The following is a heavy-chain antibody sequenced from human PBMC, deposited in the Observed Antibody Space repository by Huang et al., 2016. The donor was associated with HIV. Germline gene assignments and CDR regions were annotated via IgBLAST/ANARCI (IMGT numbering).Heavy chain of an antibody. J-gene: IGHJ6*03. CDR1: GGTLNFD. V-gene: IGHV1-69*13. D-gene: IGHD2-21*02. Sequence: QVQLVQSGAEVKKPGSSVRVSCKASGGTLNFDLTWVRQAPGQGLEWMGGIIPIVGTTNYAQKFQGRVTITADESTSTAYRELRSLRSEDTAVYYCARRTYCGGDCNSYYYYYMDVWGTGTTVTVSS. CDR3: ARRTYCGGDCNSYYYYYMDV. CDR2: IIPIVGTT.